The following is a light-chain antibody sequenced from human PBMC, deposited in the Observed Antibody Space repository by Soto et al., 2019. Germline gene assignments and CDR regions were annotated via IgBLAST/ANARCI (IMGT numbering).Light chain of an antibody. CDR1: QGIRSE. CDR3: LHDYTYPRT. Sequence: AIQMTQSPSSLSASVGDRVIITCRASQGIRSELAWYQQKPGKAPDLLIYAASTLQPGVPYRFSGSGSGTDFTLTISNLQPEDCATYYCLHDYTYPRTFGQGTKVEIK. J-gene: IGKJ1*01. V-gene: IGKV1-6*01. CDR2: AAS.